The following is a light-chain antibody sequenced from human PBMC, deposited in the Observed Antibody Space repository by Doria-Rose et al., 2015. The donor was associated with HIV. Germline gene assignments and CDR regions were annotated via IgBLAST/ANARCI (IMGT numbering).Light chain of an antibody. CDR1: QSIANY. V-gene: IGKV1-39*01. CDR3: QQSYSIPSA. Sequence: DIQVTQSPSSLSASVGDRVTITCRASQSIANYLNWYNQKPGKAPNLLIYAASSLQGGVPSRFNGSGSGTDFTLTISKLQPEDFATYYCQQSYSIPSAVGPGTKG. J-gene: IGKJ3*01. CDR2: AAS.